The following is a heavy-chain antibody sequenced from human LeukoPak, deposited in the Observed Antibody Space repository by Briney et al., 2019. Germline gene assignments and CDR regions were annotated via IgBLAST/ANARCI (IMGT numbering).Heavy chain of an antibody. CDR1: GGSFSGYY. CDR2: INHRGST. Sequence: SETLSLTCAVYGGSFSGYYWSWIRQPPGKGLEWIGEINHRGSTNYNPSLKSRVTISVDTSKNQFSLKLSSVTAADTAVYYCARVDSSSWYNWFDPWGQGTLVTVSS. V-gene: IGHV4-34*01. D-gene: IGHD6-13*01. J-gene: IGHJ5*02. CDR3: ARVDSSSWYNWFDP.